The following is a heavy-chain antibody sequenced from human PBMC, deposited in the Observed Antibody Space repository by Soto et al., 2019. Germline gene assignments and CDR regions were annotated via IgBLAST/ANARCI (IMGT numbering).Heavy chain of an antibody. D-gene: IGHD1-1*01. Sequence: LSITCAECGDSISSGSYFWRWIRQPPGKGLEWIGYIFYRGSTNHNPSLTGRVTFSVDTSKNQFSLRLRSVTAADTAVYYCARETRSVEAPHHYYGLTSGAKGPRSPSP. CDR2: IFYRGST. CDR3: ARETRSVEAPHHYYGLTS. V-gene: IGHV4-61*01. J-gene: IGHJ6*02. CDR1: GDSISSGSYF.